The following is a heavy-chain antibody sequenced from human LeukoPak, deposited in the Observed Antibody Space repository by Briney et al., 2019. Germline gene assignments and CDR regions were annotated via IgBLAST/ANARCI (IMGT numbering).Heavy chain of an antibody. V-gene: IGHV3-48*03. CDR2: ISSSGSII. J-gene: IGHJ4*02. CDR1: GFTFSSYE. D-gene: IGHD3-9*01. CDR3: ARDLGLTGSFDY. Sequence: AGGSLRLSCAASGFTFSSYEMNWVRQAPGKGLEWVSYISSSGSIIDYADSVKGRFTISRDNAKNSLYLQMNSLRAEDTAVYYCARDLGLTGSFDYWGQGTLVTVSS.